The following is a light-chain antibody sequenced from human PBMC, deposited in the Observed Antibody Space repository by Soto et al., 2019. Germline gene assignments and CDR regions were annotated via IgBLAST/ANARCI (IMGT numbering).Light chain of an antibody. Sequence: EIVMTQSPATLSVSPGDEATLSCRASQSVSSNLAWYQQKPGQAPRPLIYGASTRPTGIPAKFSGSGSGTEFTLTISSLQSEDFAVYYCQQYNDWPSTWTFGQGTKVDI. CDR3: QQYNDWPSTWT. CDR1: QSVSSN. V-gene: IGKV3-15*01. CDR2: GAS. J-gene: IGKJ1*01.